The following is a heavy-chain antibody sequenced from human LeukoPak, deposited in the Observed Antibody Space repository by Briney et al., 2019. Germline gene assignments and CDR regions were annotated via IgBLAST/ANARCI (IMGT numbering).Heavy chain of an antibody. V-gene: IGHV3-7*04. Sequence: GGSLRLSCAASGFTFSSYGMHWVRQAPGKGLEWVANIKQDGSEEYYVDSVKGRFTISRDNAKNSLYLQMNSLRAEDTAVYYCARDRRCSSTSCYYFDYWGQGTLVTVSS. J-gene: IGHJ4*02. D-gene: IGHD2-2*01. CDR2: IKQDGSEE. CDR1: GFTFSSYG. CDR3: ARDRRCSSTSCYYFDY.